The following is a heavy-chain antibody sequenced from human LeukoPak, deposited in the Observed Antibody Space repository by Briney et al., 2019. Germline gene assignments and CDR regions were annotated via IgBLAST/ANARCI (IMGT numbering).Heavy chain of an antibody. Sequence: GRSLRLSCAASGFTFDDYAMHWVRQAPGKGLEWVSGISWNSGSTGYADSVKGRFTISRDNAKNSLYLQMNSLRAEDTAVYYCAKDRSTSCYYWFDPWGQGTLVTVSS. CDR1: GFTFDDYA. J-gene: IGHJ5*02. D-gene: IGHD2-2*01. V-gene: IGHV3-9*01. CDR2: ISWNSGST. CDR3: AKDRSTSCYYWFDP.